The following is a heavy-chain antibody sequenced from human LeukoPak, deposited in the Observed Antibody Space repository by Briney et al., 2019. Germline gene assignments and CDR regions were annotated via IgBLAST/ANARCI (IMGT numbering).Heavy chain of an antibody. V-gene: IGHV1-46*01. CDR2: INPSGGSR. CDR1: GYTFTTYG. Sequence: ASVKVSCKASGYTFTTYGMNWVRQAPGQGLEWMGTINPSGGSRSYAQKFQGRVTMTRDTSTSTVYMELSSLRSEDTAVYFCARDACSSTICQAGGNWFDPWGQGTLVIIS. D-gene: IGHD2-2*01. CDR3: ARDACSSTICQAGGNWFDP. J-gene: IGHJ5*02.